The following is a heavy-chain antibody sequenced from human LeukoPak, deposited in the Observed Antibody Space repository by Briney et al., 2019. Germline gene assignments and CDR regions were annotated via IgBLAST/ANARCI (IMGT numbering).Heavy chain of an antibody. CDR2: IYYSGST. CDR1: AGSISSGGYY. V-gene: IGHV4-31*03. Sequence: SETLSLTCTVSAGSISSGGYYWSWIRQHPGKGLEWIGYIYYSGSTYYNPSLKSRCTITVDTSKNQFSLKLSSVTAGDTAVDYCAATNGRGFDYWGQGTLVTVSS. CDR3: AATNGRGFDY. D-gene: IGHD2-8*01. J-gene: IGHJ4*02.